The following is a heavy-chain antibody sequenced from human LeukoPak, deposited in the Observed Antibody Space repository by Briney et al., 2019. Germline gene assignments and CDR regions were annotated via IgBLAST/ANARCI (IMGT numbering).Heavy chain of an antibody. V-gene: IGHV3-21*04. J-gene: IGHJ6*03. CDR2: ITSDSRGI. Sequence: GGSLRLSCVASGFTYSHYGMNWVRQAPGKGLEWVSGITSDSRGIYYADSVKGRFTIYRDNSKMTLYLQMNSLRAEDTALYYCARAAAAATTNYYYYYYMDVWGKGTTVTVSS. CDR3: ARAAAAATTNYYYYYYMDV. CDR1: GFTYSHYG. D-gene: IGHD6-13*01.